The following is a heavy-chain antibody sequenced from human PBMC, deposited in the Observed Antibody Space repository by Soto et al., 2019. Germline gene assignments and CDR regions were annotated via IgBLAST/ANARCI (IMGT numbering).Heavy chain of an antibody. Sequence: GGSLRLSCAASGFTFSDSTIHWVRQASGKGLEWVGRIGSKPKSYATAYAASVKGRFTISRDDSKNTAYLQMSSLKAEDTAVYYCTRHRGYCRSDCYPHWGQGTLVTVSS. J-gene: IGHJ4*02. CDR2: IGSKPKSYAT. CDR3: TRHRGYCRSDCYPH. D-gene: IGHD2-21*02. CDR1: GFTFSDST. V-gene: IGHV3-73*01.